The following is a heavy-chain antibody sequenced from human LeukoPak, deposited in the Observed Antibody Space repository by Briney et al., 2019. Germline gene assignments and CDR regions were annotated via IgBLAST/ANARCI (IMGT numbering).Heavy chain of an antibody. CDR2: INSDGSST. CDR3: ARSEGYCSSTSCYKGGPFDY. D-gene: IGHD2-2*02. J-gene: IGHJ4*02. V-gene: IGHV3-74*01. Sequence: GGSLRLSCAASGFTFSSYWMHWVRQAPGKGLVWVSRINSDGSSTSYADSVKGRFTISRDNAKNTLYLQMNSLRAEDTAVYYCARSEGYCSSTSCYKGGPFDYWGQGTLVTVSS. CDR1: GFTFSSYW.